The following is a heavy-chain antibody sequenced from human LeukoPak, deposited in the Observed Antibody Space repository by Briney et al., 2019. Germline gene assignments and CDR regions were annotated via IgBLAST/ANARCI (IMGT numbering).Heavy chain of an antibody. CDR3: ARRGYTEFYWYFDL. CDR2: IYYSGST. J-gene: IGHJ2*01. V-gene: IGHV4-39*01. Sequence: SETLSLTCTVSGGSISSSSYYWGWIRQPPGKGLEWIGSIYYSGSTYYNPSLKSRVTISVDTSKNQFSLKLSSVTAADTAVYYCARRGYTEFYWYFDLWGRGTPVTVSS. D-gene: IGHD5-12*01. CDR1: GGSISSSSYY.